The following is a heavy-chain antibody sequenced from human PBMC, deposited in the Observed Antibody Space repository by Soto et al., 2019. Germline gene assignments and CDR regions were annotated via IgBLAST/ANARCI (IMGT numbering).Heavy chain of an antibody. J-gene: IGHJ6*02. CDR3: ARGDYSNYGFGYYYYGMDV. V-gene: IGHV1-18*01. D-gene: IGHD4-4*01. Sequence: ASVKVSCKASGYTFTSYGINWVRQAPGQGLEWMGWISAYNGNTNYAQKLQGRVTMTTDTSTSTAYMELRSLRSDDTAVYYCARGDYSNYGFGYYYYGMDVWGQGTTVTVSS. CDR2: ISAYNGNT. CDR1: GYTFTSYG.